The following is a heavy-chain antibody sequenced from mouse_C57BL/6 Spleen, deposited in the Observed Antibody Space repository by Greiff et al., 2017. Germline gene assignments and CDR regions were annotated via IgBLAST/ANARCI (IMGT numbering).Heavy chain of an antibody. CDR1: GFTFSDYG. CDR2: ISSGSSTI. J-gene: IGHJ4*01. V-gene: IGHV5-17*01. D-gene: IGHD2-4*01. CDR3: ARIYYDPYYYAMDY. Sequence: EVKLMESGGGLVKPGGSLKLSCAASGFTFSDYGMHWVRQAPEKGLEWVAYISSGSSTIYYADTVKGRFTISRDNAKNTLFLQMTSLRSEDTAMYYCARIYYDPYYYAMDYWGQGTSVTVSS.